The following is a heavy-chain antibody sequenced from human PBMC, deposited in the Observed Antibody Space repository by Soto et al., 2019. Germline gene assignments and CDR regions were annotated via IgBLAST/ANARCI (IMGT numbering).Heavy chain of an antibody. J-gene: IGHJ4*02. Sequence: EVQLVESGGGLVQPGGSLRLSCAASGFRLRDYWMTWVRQAPGKGLEWVANIKQDGSEKYYVDSVKGRCTISRDDAKNSQYLPMNSLTTEDTAVYYCTRETSVDADWGQGTLVTVSS. D-gene: IGHD2-2*01. V-gene: IGHV3-7*05. CDR3: TRETSVDAD. CDR1: GFRLRDYW. CDR2: IKQDGSEK.